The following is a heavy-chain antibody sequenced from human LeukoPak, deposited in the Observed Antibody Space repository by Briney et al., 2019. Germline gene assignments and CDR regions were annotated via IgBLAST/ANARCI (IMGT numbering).Heavy chain of an antibody. J-gene: IGHJ6*02. CDR3: ARVRSISYGMDV. CDR1: GGTFSSYA. D-gene: IGHD6-6*01. Sequence: SVKVSCKASGGTFSSYAISWVRPAPGQRLEWMGRIIPILGIANYAQKFQGRVTITADKSTSTAYMELSSLRSEDTAVYYCARVRSISYGMDVWGQGTTVTVSS. V-gene: IGHV1-69*04. CDR2: IIPILGIA.